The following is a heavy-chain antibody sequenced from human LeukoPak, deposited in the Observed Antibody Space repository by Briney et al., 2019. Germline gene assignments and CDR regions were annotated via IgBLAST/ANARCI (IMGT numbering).Heavy chain of an antibody. CDR3: AKGGASSPYTYIDV. D-gene: IGHD6-6*01. V-gene: IGHV3-23*01. CDR1: GFTFSNHA. Sequence: GGSLRLSCAASGFTFSNHAMSWVRQAPGKGLEWVSVIGDSGGNTYYADSVKGRFTISRDNSKNTLYLQMNSLRADDTAVYHCAKGGASSPYTYIDVWGKGTTVIVSS. CDR2: IGDSGGNT. J-gene: IGHJ6*04.